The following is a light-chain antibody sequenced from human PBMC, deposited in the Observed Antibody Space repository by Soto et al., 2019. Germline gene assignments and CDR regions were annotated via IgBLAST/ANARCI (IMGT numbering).Light chain of an antibody. Sequence: IQMTQAPSSLSASVGDTVTVTCRSSQGIRNDLGWYQQKPGKAPKLLIHAASSLESGVPTRFSGSGSGTDFTFTISSLQAEDFATYYCLQDYSYPWTFGQGTKVDIK. V-gene: IGKV1-6*01. CDR1: QGIRND. CDR2: AAS. J-gene: IGKJ1*01. CDR3: LQDYSYPWT.